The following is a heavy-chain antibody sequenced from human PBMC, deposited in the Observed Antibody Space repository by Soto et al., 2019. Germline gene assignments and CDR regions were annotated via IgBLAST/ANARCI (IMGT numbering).Heavy chain of an antibody. Sequence: SQTLSLTCAISGDSVSSNSAAWNWIRQSPSRGLEWLGRTYYRSKWYNDYAVSVKSRITINPDTSKNQFSLQLNSVTPEDTAVYYCARGYCSGGSCYVYDGFDIWGQGTMVTVSS. D-gene: IGHD2-15*01. CDR2: TYYRSKWYN. V-gene: IGHV6-1*01. CDR3: ARGYCSGGSCYVYDGFDI. CDR1: GDSVSSNSAA. J-gene: IGHJ3*02.